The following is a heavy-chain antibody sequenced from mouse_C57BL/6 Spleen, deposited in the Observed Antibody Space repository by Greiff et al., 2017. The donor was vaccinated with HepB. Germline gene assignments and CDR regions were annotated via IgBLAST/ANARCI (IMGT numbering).Heavy chain of an antibody. Sequence: EVKVVESGGDLVKPGGSLKLSCAASGFTFSSYGMSWVRQTPDKRLEWVATISSGGSYTYYPDSVKGRFTISRDNAKNTLYLQMSSLKSEDTAMYYCARGGYDGYAMDYWGQRTSVTVSS. V-gene: IGHV5-6*01. CDR3: ARGGYDGYAMDY. D-gene: IGHD2-2*01. J-gene: IGHJ4*01. CDR2: ISSGGSYT. CDR1: GFTFSSYG.